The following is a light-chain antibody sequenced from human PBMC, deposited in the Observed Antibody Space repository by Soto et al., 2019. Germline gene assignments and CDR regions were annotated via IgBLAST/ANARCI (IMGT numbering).Light chain of an antibody. CDR1: QSISNH. CDR2: AAS. V-gene: IGKV1-39*01. J-gene: IGKJ1*01. CDR3: QQSYSSPPT. Sequence: DIQMTQSPSSLSASVEDRVIITCRASQSISNHLNWYQQKPGKAPKLLIFAASVLQSGVPSRFSGSRSGPDFTLTISSLQPEDFATYYCQQSYSSPPTFGQGTKV.